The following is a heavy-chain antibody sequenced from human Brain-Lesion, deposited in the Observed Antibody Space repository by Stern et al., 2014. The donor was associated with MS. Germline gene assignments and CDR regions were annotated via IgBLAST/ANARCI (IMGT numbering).Heavy chain of an antibody. CDR1: GFTFSRYW. J-gene: IGHJ6*02. D-gene: IGHD2-2*01. CDR2: IKEDGSEQ. CDR3: ARRVLVAMGGYPKTLDV. Sequence: EVQLVQSGGVLVQPGGSLKLSCAASGFTFSRYWMTWVRQAPGKGLEWVANIKEDGSEQYYVDSVKGRFTMSRDNPKKALYLQMNSLRAEDTAVYYCARRVLVAMGGYPKTLDVWGRGTTVTVSS. V-gene: IGHV3-7*01.